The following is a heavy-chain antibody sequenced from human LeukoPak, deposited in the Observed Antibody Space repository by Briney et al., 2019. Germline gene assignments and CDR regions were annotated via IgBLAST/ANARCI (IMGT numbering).Heavy chain of an antibody. Sequence: GASVKVSCKASGYTFTSYGISWVRQAPGQGLEWMGWISAYNGNTNYAQKLQCRVTMTTDTSTSTAYMELRSLRSDDTAVYYCARVITMIVVGTTGYFDYWGQGTLVTVSS. D-gene: IGHD3-22*01. J-gene: IGHJ4*02. CDR1: GYTFTSYG. CDR3: ARVITMIVVGTTGYFDY. CDR2: ISAYNGNT. V-gene: IGHV1-18*01.